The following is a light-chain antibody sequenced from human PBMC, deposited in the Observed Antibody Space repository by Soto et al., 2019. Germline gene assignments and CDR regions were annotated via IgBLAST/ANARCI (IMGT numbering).Light chain of an antibody. V-gene: IGLV2-14*01. J-gene: IGLJ3*02. CDR3: TSYTTISTLA. Sequence: QSALTQPASVSGSPGQSITISCTGTSSDVGGYNYVSWYQQHPDKVPKLMIYEVSYRPSGVSNRFSGSKSGNTASLTISGLQAEDEADYYCTSYTTISTLAFGGGTKLTVL. CDR1: SSDVGGYNY. CDR2: EVS.